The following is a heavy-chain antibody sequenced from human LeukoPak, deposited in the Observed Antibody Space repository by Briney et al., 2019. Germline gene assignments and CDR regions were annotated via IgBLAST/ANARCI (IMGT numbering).Heavy chain of an antibody. V-gene: IGHV3-7*01. D-gene: IGHD3-22*01. J-gene: IGHJ4*02. CDR2: IKQDGSEK. CDR3: AREAHYDSSSFDY. Sequence: PGGSLRLSCAASGFTFSSYWMSWVRQAPGKGLEWVANIKQDGSEKYYVDSVKGRFTISRDNAKNSLYLQMNSLRAEDTAVYYCAREAHYDSSSFDYWGQGTLVTVSS. CDR1: GFTFSSYW.